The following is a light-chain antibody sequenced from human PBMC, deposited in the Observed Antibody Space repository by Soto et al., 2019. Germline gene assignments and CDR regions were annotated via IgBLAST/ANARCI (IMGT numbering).Light chain of an antibody. CDR3: QQFGSSSWT. V-gene: IGKV3-20*01. CDR2: GAS. J-gene: IGKJ1*01. Sequence: ESVLTQSPGNLSLSPGEKATLSCRASQSVSSSYLAWNQQKPGQAPRLLIYGASSRATGIPDRSSGSGSGTDFTLTVSRLEPEDFAVYCCQQFGSSSWTFGQGTKVDIK. CDR1: QSVSSSY.